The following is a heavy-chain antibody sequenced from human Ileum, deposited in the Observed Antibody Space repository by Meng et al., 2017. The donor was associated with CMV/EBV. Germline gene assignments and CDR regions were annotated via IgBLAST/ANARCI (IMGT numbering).Heavy chain of an antibody. CDR2: IASSGTT. CDR1: GGAFNYYH. D-gene: IGHD3-3*01. J-gene: IGHJ4*02. Sequence: QAQLQESGPGLVQPSATRSPTCSVSGGAFNYYHWTWIRQSAGKGLEWIGRIASSGTTYLNPSLESRISMSVDKAKNQFSLKLISVTAADTALYFCARGIHDFWSGTYFDYWGQGLPVTVSS. CDR3: ARGIHDFWSGTYFDY. V-gene: IGHV4-4*07.